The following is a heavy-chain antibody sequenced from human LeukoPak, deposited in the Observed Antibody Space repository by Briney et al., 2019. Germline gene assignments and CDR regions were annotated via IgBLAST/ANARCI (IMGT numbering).Heavy chain of an antibody. J-gene: IGHJ5*02. Sequence: ASVKVSCKASGYTFTGYYVHWVRQAPGQGLEWMGWMNPKSGGTNYAQKFEARVTMNRDTSISTAYMELSRLRSDDTAFYYCAREKGVRGPRGNWFDPWGQGTLVTVSS. D-gene: IGHD3-10*01. CDR2: MNPKSGGT. V-gene: IGHV1-2*02. CDR3: AREKGVRGPRGNWFDP. CDR1: GYTFTGYY.